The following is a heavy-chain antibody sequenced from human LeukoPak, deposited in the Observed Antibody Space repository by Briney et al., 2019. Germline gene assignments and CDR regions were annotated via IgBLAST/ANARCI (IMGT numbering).Heavy chain of an antibody. Sequence: TLSLTCTVSGGSVSSGGYYWSWIRQHPGKGLEWIGYIYYSGSTYYNPSLKSRVTISLDTSKNQFSLKLSSVTAADTAVYYCARDDGTGYYYFDYWGQGTLVTVSS. V-gene: IGHV4-31*03. CDR2: IYYSGST. CDR1: GGSVSSGGYY. D-gene: IGHD3-22*01. J-gene: IGHJ4*02. CDR3: ARDDGTGYYYFDY.